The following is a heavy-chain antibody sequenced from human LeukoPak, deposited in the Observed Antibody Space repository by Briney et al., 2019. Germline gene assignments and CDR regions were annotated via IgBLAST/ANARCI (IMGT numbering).Heavy chain of an antibody. V-gene: IGHV3-43*02. CDR3: ARNLYVGATREGDFDY. D-gene: IGHD1-26*01. CDR2: ISGDGTGT. Sequence: GGSLRLSCAASGFTFAAYAMHWVRHAPGRGLEWVSLISGDGTGTYYADSVKGRFTISRDNSKNSLYLQMNSLRDEDTAVYYFARNLYVGATREGDFDYWGQGTLVTASS. J-gene: IGHJ4*02. CDR1: GFTFAAYA.